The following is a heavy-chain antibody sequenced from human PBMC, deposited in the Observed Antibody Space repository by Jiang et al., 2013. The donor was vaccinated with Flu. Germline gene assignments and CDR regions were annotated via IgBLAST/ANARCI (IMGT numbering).Heavy chain of an antibody. CDR3: AREYYYDSSGYYPENWFDP. J-gene: IGHJ5*02. V-gene: IGHV3-74*01. CDR2: INSDGSST. Sequence: GRGLVWVSRINSDGSSTSYADSVKGRFTISRDNAKNTLYLQMNSLRAEDTAVYYCAREYYYDSSGYYPENWFDPWGQGTLVTVSS. D-gene: IGHD3-22*01.